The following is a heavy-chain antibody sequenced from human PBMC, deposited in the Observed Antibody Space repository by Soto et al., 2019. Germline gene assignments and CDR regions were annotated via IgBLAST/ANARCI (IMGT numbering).Heavy chain of an antibody. V-gene: IGHV4-34*01. D-gene: IGHD6-6*01. CDR3: ARVWALYSSSSEGPYNWFDP. Sequence: SETLSLTCAVYGGSFSGYYWSWIRQPPGKGLEWIGEINHSGSTNYNPSLKSRVTISVDTSKNQFSLKLSSVTAADTAVYYCARVWALYSSSSEGPYNWFDPWGQRTLVTVSS. J-gene: IGHJ5*02. CDR1: GGSFSGYY. CDR2: INHSGST.